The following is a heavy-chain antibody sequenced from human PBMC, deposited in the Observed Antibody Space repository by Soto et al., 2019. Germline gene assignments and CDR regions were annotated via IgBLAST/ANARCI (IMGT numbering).Heavy chain of an antibody. D-gene: IGHD2-21*01. CDR3: AKERVRIDTLGNIPYYFDD. V-gene: IGHV3-33*06. J-gene: IGHJ4*01. CDR1: GFSFNRFA. CDR2: ISSDGSHE. Sequence: QLELVESGGGVVHPGTSLRLSCAASGFSFNRFATHWVRQAPGKGLEWVALISSDGSHEKYADSVKGRFTISRENSKNRLYLQMNNMRVEDKALGFYAKERVRIDTLGNIPYYFDDWARGSVVTVSS.